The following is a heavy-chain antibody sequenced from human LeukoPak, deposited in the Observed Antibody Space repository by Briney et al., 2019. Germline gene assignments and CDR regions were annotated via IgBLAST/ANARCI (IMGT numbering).Heavy chain of an antibody. V-gene: IGHV3-7*01. CDR1: GFTFSSYW. CDR2: IKQDGSEK. D-gene: IGHD6-13*01. Sequence: PGXXLRLSCAASGFTFSSYWMSWVRQAPGKGLEWVANIKQDGSEKYYVDSVKGRFTICRDNAKNSLYLQMNSLRAEDTAVYYCAREGIGIAAAGAYYYYYYMDVWGKGTTVTVSS. J-gene: IGHJ6*03. CDR3: AREGIGIAAAGAYYYYYYMDV.